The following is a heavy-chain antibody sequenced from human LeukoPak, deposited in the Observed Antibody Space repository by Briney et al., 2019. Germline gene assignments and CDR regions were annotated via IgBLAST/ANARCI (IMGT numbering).Heavy chain of an antibody. D-gene: IGHD2-2*01. CDR1: GGSISSRSYY. Sequence: PSETLSLTCTVSGGSISSRSYYWGWIRQPPGKGLEWIGNIYYSGSTYYNASLKSRVTISVDTSKNQFSLKLSSVTAADTAVYYCARAVVPAAIYFNYWGQGTLVTVSS. V-gene: IGHV4-39*07. CDR2: IYYSGST. CDR3: ARAVVPAAIYFNY. J-gene: IGHJ4*02.